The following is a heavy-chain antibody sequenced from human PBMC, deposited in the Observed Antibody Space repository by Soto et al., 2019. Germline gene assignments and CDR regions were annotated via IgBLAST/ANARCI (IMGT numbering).Heavy chain of an antibody. D-gene: IGHD3-10*01. J-gene: IGHJ6*02. CDR1: GYTFTSYG. Sequence: ASVKVSCKASGYTFTSYGISWVRQAPGQGLEWMGWISAYNGNTNYAQKLQGRVTMTTDTSTSTAYMELRSLRSDDTAVYYCARIRPTYYYYGMDVWGQGTTVTVSS. V-gene: IGHV1-18*01. CDR2: ISAYNGNT. CDR3: ARIRPTYYYYGMDV.